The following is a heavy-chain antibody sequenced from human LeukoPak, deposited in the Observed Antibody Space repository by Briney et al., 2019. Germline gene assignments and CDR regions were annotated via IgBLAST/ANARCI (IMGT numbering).Heavy chain of an antibody. CDR2: IYYSGST. CDR1: GGSVSSGSYY. CDR3: ARHYYDSSGYYYFDY. J-gene: IGHJ4*02. Sequence: PSETLSLTCTVSGGSVSSGSYYWRWIRQPPGTGLEWIGYIYYSGSTYYNPSLKSRVTISVDTSKNQFSLKLSSVTAADTAVYYCARHYYDSSGYYYFDYWGQGTLVTVSS. V-gene: IGHV4-31*03. D-gene: IGHD3-22*01.